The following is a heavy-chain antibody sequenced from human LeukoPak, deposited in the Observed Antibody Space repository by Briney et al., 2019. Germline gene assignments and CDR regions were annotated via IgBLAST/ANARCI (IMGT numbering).Heavy chain of an antibody. CDR3: ARGWTGTTSKPLLDP. V-gene: IGHV3-13*01. D-gene: IGHD1-1*01. CDR2: IGTAGDT. J-gene: IGHJ5*02. Sequence: PGVSLRLSCAASGFTFSSYDMHWVRQATGKGLEWVSAIGTAGDTYYPGSVKGRFTISRENAKNSLYLQMNSLRAGDTAVYYCARGWTGTTSKPLLDPWGQGTLVTVSS. CDR1: GFTFSSYD.